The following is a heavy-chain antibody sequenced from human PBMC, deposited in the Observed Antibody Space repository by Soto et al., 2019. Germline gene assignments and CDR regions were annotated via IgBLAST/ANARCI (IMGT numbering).Heavy chain of an antibody. CDR2: IYYSGST. CDR3: ARAEVGPDYYDSSGYHGWFDP. Sequence: SETLSLTCTVSGGSISSGDYYWSWIRQPPGKGLEWIGYIYYSGSTYYNPSLKSRVTISVDTSKNQFSLKLSSVTAADTAVYYCARAEVGPDYYDSSGYHGWFDPWGQGTLVTVSS. J-gene: IGHJ5*02. CDR1: GGSISSGDYY. D-gene: IGHD3-22*01. V-gene: IGHV4-30-4*01.